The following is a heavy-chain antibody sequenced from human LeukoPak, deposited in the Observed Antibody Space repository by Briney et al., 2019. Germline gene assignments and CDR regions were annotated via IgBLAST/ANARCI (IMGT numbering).Heavy chain of an antibody. D-gene: IGHD2-15*01. J-gene: IGHJ6*02. V-gene: IGHV3-48*03. CDR2: ISSSGSTI. Sequence: PGGSLRLSCAASGFTFSSYEMNWVRQAPGKGLEWVSYISSSGSTIYYADSVKGRFTISRDNAKNSLYLQMNSRRAEDTAVYYCARGRGGYYYYGMDVWGQGTTVTVSS. CDR1: GFTFSSYE. CDR3: ARGRGGYYYYGMDV.